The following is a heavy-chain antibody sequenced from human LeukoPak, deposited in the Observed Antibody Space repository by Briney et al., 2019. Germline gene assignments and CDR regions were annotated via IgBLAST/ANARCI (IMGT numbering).Heavy chain of an antibody. V-gene: IGHV3-30*04. CDR3: ARDATGLSWFDP. CDR1: GFTFSSYA. Sequence: GGSLRLSCAASGFTFSSYAMHWVRQAPGKGLEWVAVISYDGSNKYYADSVKGRFTISRDNSKNTLYLQMNSLRAEDTAVYYCARDATGLSWFDPWGQGTLVTVSS. D-gene: IGHD3-9*01. J-gene: IGHJ5*02. CDR2: ISYDGSNK.